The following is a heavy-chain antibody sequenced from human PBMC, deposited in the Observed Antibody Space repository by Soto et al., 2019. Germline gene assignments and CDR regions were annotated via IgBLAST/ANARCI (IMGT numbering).Heavy chain of an antibody. CDR3: AGGGGIYFDY. CDR2: IYYSGGT. CDR1: GVSINSGVYY. V-gene: IGHV4-31*03. Sequence: QVQLQESGPGLVKPSQTLSLTCTVSGVSINSGVYYWSWFRHLPGEGLEWIGYIYYSGGTYYNPSLKSRLTISVDTSKNQFSLKLNSVTAADTAVYYCAGGGGIYFDYWGQGTLVTVSS. J-gene: IGHJ4*02. D-gene: IGHD3-16*01.